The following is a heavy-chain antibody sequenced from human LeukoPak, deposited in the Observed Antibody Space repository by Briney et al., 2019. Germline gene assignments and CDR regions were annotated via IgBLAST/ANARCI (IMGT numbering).Heavy chain of an antibody. CDR1: GFTFSSYG. CDR2: ISYDGSNK. CDR3: AKGGGNYGGGRRFLDY. D-gene: IGHD1-26*01. J-gene: IGHJ4*02. Sequence: GVSLRLSCAASGFTFSSYGMHWVRQAPGKGMEWVAVISYDGSNKYYADSVKGRFTISRDNSKNTLYLQMNSLRAEDTAVYYCAKGGGNYGGGRRFLDYWGQGTLVTVSS. V-gene: IGHV3-30*18.